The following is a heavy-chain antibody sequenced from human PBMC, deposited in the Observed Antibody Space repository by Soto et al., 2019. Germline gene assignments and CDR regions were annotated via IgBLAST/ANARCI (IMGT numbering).Heavy chain of an antibody. Sequence: QVQLVESGGGVGQPGRSLRLSCAASGFTFSNYVMQWVRQAPGKGLEWVAVITYDGSSKFYADSEGRFTISRDNSTNTLYLQMKRLRAEDTAVYYCTNGRRQQPPLDWGQGTLVTVSP. CDR3: TNGRRQQPPLD. V-gene: IGHV3-30*18. D-gene: IGHD6-13*01. CDR2: ITYDGSSK. J-gene: IGHJ4*02. CDR1: GFTFSNYV.